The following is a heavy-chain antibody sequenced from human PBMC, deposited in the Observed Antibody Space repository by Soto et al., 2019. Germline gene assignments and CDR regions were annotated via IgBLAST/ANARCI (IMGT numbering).Heavy chain of an antibody. CDR1: GGSFSGYY. D-gene: IGHD2-21*02. Sequence: SETLSLTCAVYGGSFSGYYWTWIRQPPGKGLEWIGEINHSGTINFNPSLKSRLTISLDTSKKHFSLKLRSVTDADTAAYYCARADRTLVTSYSLDVWGQGTTVTV. V-gene: IGHV4-34*01. CDR3: ARADRTLVTSYSLDV. J-gene: IGHJ6*02. CDR2: INHSGTI.